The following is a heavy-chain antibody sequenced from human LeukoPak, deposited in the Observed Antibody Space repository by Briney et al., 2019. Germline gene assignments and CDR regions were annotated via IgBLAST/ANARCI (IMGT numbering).Heavy chain of an antibody. CDR3: ARSLHLQTGTDPIGPVDY. V-gene: IGHV4-39*07. CDR2: IYYSGST. D-gene: IGHD1-1*01. J-gene: IGHJ4*02. Sequence: PSETLSLTCTVSGGSISSSSYYWGWIRQPPGKGLEWIGSIYYSGSTYYNPSLKSRVTISVDTSKNQFSLKLSSVTAADTAVYYCARSLHLQTGTDPIGPVDYWGQGTLVTVSS. CDR1: GGSISSSSYY.